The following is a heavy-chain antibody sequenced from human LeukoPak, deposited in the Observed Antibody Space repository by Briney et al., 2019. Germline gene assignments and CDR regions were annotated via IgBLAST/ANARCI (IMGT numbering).Heavy chain of an antibody. CDR2: IYYSGST. CDR1: GDSISNYY. J-gene: IGHJ1*01. Sequence: SETLSHTCTVSGDSISNYYWSWIRQPPGKGLECIGYIYYSGSTNSNPSLKSRVIISVDTSKNQFSLKLSSVTAADTAVYYCARLPRGTQPPEYFQRWGQGTLVTVSS. V-gene: IGHV4-59*08. CDR3: ARLPRGTQPPEYFQR. D-gene: IGHD1-1*01.